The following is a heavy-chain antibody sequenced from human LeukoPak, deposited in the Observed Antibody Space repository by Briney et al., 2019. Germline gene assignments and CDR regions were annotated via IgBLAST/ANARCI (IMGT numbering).Heavy chain of an antibody. CDR1: GNTFTSYY. D-gene: IGHD5-24*01. CDR3: AREGDGYKYFDY. CDR2: INPSDSST. Sequence: ASVKVSCKAPGNTFTSYYMHWVRQAPGQGLEWMGLINPSDSSTSYAQNFLGRFTVTRDTSTSTVYMELSSLRSEDTAVYHCAREGDGYKYFDYWGQGTLVTVSS. V-gene: IGHV1-46*01. J-gene: IGHJ4*02.